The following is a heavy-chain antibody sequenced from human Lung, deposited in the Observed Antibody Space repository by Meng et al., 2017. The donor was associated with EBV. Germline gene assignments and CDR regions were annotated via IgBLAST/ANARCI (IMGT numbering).Heavy chain of an antibody. Sequence: QVQLQGSGPGLVKPSQILSLTCTVSGGSINSGDYYWSWIRQPPGKGLEWIGQINYSGITNYNPSLKSRVTISVDTSKNQFSLNVTSMTAADTAVYYCARGGSVAEDWGPGTLVTVSS. J-gene: IGHJ4*02. CDR2: INYSGIT. D-gene: IGHD6-19*01. CDR3: ARGGSVAED. CDR1: GGSINSGDYY. V-gene: IGHV4-30-4*01.